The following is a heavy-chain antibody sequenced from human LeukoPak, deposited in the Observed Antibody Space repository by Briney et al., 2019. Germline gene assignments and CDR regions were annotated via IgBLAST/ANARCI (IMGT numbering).Heavy chain of an antibody. Sequence: GESLKISCNSSGYIYTSYWIGWVRQMPGKGLEWMGIIYPGDSDTRYSPSFQGQVIISADKSISTAYLQWSSLKASDTAMYYCARRGTYSYGQYDAFDIWGQGTMVTVSS. CDR1: GYIYTSYW. J-gene: IGHJ3*02. D-gene: IGHD5-18*01. CDR3: ARRGTYSYGQYDAFDI. CDR2: IYPGDSDT. V-gene: IGHV5-51*01.